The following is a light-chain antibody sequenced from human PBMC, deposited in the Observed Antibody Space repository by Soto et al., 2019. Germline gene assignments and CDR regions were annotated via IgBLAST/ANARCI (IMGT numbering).Light chain of an antibody. CDR1: QSVSSNY. J-gene: IGKJ1*01. CDR3: QQYGSSPRT. CDR2: RAS. Sequence: EIVLTQSPGTLSLSQGERATLSCRASQSVSSNYLAWYQQKPGQAPRILIYRASSRPTGIPDRFSGSASGTDFTLTISRLKPEDFAVYFCQQYGSSPRTFGQGTRVEIK. V-gene: IGKV3-20*01.